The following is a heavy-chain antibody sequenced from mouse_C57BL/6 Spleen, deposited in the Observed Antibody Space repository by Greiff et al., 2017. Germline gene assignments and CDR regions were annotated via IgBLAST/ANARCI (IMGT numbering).Heavy chain of an antibody. D-gene: IGHD3-2*02. CDR3: STWWLRPAY. CDR2: IDPENGDT. Sequence: EVKLQESGAELVRPGASVKLSCTASGFNIKDDYMHWVKQRPEQGLEWIGWIDPENGDTKYAPKFQGKATITADTSSNTAYLPHSSLTSEDTAVXYCSTWWLRPAYWGQGTLVTVSA. V-gene: IGHV14-4*01. J-gene: IGHJ3*01. CDR1: GFNIKDDY.